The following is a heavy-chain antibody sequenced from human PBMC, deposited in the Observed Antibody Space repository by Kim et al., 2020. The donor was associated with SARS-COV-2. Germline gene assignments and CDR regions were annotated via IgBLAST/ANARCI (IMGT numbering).Heavy chain of an antibody. D-gene: IGHD2-21*02. Sequence: SVKVSCKASGGTFSSYAISWVRQAPGQGLEWMGGIIPIFGTANYAQKFQGRVTITADESTSTAYMELSSLRAEDTAVYYCASAKHKHIVVVTDQYYYYGMVVWGQGTTVTVSS. CDR2: IIPIFGTA. V-gene: IGHV1-69*13. J-gene: IGHJ6*02. CDR1: GGTFSSYA. CDR3: ASAKHKHIVVVTDQYYYYGMVV.